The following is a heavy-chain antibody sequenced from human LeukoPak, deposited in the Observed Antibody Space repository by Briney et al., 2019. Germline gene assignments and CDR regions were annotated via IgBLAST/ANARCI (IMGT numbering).Heavy chain of an antibody. D-gene: IGHD3-10*01. J-gene: IGHJ4*02. Sequence: PGRSLRLSCAASGFTFSSYDMHWVRQAPGKGLEWVAAISYDGSNKYYADSVKGRFTISRDNSKNTLYLRMNSLRAEDRAVYYCASGYGSGSYFIGADYWGQGTLVTVSS. CDR1: GFTFSSYD. V-gene: IGHV3-30*03. CDR3: ASGYGSGSYFIGADY. CDR2: ISYDGSNK.